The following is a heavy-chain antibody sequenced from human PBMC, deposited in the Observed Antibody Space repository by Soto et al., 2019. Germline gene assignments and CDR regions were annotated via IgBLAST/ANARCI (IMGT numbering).Heavy chain of an antibody. D-gene: IGHD4-17*01. Sequence: PVKVSCKASGYSFTIYDINWGSKATEKGLEWMGWMNPNSGNTGYAQKFQVRVTMTRNTSISTAYMELSSLRSEDTAVYYCARDNSKGYGDSGDYYYYMDVWGKGTTVTVS. J-gene: IGHJ6*03. V-gene: IGHV1-8*01. CDR3: ARDNSKGYGDSGDYYYYMDV. CDR2: MNPNSGNT. CDR1: GYSFTIYD.